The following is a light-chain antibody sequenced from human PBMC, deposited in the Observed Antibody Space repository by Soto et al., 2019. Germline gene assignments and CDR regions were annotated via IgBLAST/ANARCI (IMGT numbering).Light chain of an antibody. V-gene: IGKV3-20*01. CDR3: QQYGSSPLT. CDR2: GAS. Sequence: EIVLTQSPGTLSLSPGERATLSCRASQSVSSSYLAWYQQKPGQAPRLLIYGASRRATGFPDRFSGSGSGTDFTLTISRLEPEDLAVYYCQQYGSSPLTFGGGTKVEIK. CDR1: QSVSSSY. J-gene: IGKJ4*01.